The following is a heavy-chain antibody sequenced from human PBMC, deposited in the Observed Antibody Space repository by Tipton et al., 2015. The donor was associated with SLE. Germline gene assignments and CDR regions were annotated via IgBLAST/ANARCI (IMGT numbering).Heavy chain of an antibody. Sequence: TLSLTCTVSGGSISSGSYYWSWIRQPAGKGLEWIGRIYTSGSTNYNPSLKSRVTISVDTSKNQFSLKLSSVTAADTAVYYCAPKYYPAAMGFDYWGQGTLVTVSS. D-gene: IGHD2-2*01. V-gene: IGHV4-61*02. CDR3: APKYYPAAMGFDY. CDR2: IYTSGST. CDR1: GGSISSGSYY. J-gene: IGHJ4*02.